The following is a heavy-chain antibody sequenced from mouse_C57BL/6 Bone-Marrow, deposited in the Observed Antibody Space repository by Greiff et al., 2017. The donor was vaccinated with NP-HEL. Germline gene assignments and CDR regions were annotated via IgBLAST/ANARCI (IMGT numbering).Heavy chain of an antibody. V-gene: IGHV5-12*01. CDR2: ISNGGGST. D-gene: IGHD2-4*01. J-gene: IGHJ3*01. CDR3: ARRFYDYEAWFAY. Sequence: EVKLVESGGGLVQPGGSLKLSCAASGFTFSDYYMYWVRQTPEKRLEWVAYISNGGGSTYYPDTVKGRVTISRDNAKNTLYLQMSRLKSEDTAMYYCARRFYDYEAWFAYWGQGTLVTVSA. CDR1: GFTFSDYY.